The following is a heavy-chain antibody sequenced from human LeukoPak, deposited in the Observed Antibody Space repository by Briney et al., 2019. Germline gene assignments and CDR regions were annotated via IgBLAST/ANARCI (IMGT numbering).Heavy chain of an antibody. V-gene: IGHV4-38-2*02. CDR2: IYHSGST. CDR1: GYSISSGYY. CDR3: ARVQQELSYFDY. J-gene: IGHJ4*02. D-gene: IGHD3-16*02. Sequence: SETLSLTCTVSGYSISSGYYWGWIRQPPGKWLEWIGSIYHSGSTYYNPSLKSRVTISVDTSKNQFSLKLSSVTAADTAVYYCARVQQELSYFDYWGQGTLVTVSS.